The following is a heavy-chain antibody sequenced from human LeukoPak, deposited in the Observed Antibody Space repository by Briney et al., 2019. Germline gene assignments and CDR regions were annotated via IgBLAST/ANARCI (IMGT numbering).Heavy chain of an antibody. CDR1: GYTFTSYY. D-gene: IGHD2-2*01. V-gene: IGHV1-8*02. CDR2: MNPNSGNT. Sequence: ASVKVSCKASGYTFTSYYMHWVRQATGQGLEWMGWMNPNSGNTGYAQKFQGRVTMTRNTSISTAYMELSSPRSEDTAVYYCARMGGHCSSTSCYVDFDYWGQGTLVTVSS. CDR3: ARMGGHCSSTSCYVDFDY. J-gene: IGHJ4*02.